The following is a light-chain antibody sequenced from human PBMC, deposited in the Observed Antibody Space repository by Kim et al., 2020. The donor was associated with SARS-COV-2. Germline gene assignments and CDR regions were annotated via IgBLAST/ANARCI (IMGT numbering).Light chain of an antibody. CDR2: DNT. J-gene: IGLJ1*01. CDR1: SSNIGAGFD. V-gene: IGLV1-40*01. Sequence: QRVTLSCTGSSSNIGAGFDVHWYQKLPGTAPKLLILDNTNRPSGVPDRFSGSKSGTSASLAITGLQAEDEADYYCQSYDSSLSGYVFGTGTKVTVL. CDR3: QSYDSSLSGYV.